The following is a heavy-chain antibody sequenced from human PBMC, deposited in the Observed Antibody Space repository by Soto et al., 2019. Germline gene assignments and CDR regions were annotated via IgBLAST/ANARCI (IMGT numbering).Heavy chain of an antibody. CDR1: GFTVSDNY. D-gene: IGHD3-10*01. CDR2: IYSGGST. CDR3: ARALVRGLIDV. Sequence: EVQLVESGGGLVQPGGSLRLSCTASGFTVSDNYMSWVRQAAGKGLEWVSVIYSGGSTYYADSVEGRFTISRDNSKNMLYLQMNSLRAEDTAVYYCARALVRGLIDVWGQGTTVTVSS. V-gene: IGHV3-66*01. J-gene: IGHJ6*02.